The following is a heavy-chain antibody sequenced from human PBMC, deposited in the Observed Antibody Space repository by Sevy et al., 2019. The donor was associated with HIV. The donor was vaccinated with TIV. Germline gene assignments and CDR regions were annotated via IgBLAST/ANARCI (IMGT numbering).Heavy chain of an antibody. CDR3: AKGGTSWGAFDI. CDR1: GFTFSSYG. V-gene: IGHV3-30*18. Sequence: GGSLRLSCAASGFTFSSYGMHWVRQAPGKGLEWLAVISYDGSNKYYADSVKGRFTISRDNSKNTLYLQMNSLRAEDTAVYYCAKGGTSWGAFDIWGQGTMVTVSS. J-gene: IGHJ3*02. CDR2: ISYDGSNK. D-gene: IGHD3-16*01.